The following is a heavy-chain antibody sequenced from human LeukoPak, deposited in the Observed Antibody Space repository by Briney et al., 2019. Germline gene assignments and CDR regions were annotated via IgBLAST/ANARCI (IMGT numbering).Heavy chain of an antibody. J-gene: IGHJ4*02. CDR3: ARDTGYHTFDY. Sequence: GGSLRLSCATSGFTFSRYWMTWFRQAPEKGLEWVASIKEDGSEKYHVDSVKGRFTVSRDNAKNSLYLQMNSLRVEDTAVYYCARDTGYHTFDYWGQGTLVTVSS. V-gene: IGHV3-7*05. D-gene: IGHD5-12*01. CDR1: GFTFSRYW. CDR2: IKEDGSEK.